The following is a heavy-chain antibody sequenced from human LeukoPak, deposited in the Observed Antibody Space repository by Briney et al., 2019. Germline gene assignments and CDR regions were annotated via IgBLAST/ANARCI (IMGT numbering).Heavy chain of an antibody. V-gene: IGHV5-51*01. J-gene: IGHJ3*02. CDR1: EETFNNYW. D-gene: IGHD1-14*01. CDR3: VRDRNGRYAFDI. Sequence: RGESLKISCEASEETFNNYWIAWVRQVPGKGLEWVGIIFPGDSDTRYSPSLQGHVTMSADKSVSTAYLQWGSLKASDSAMYYCVRDRNGRYAFDIWGLGTRVTVSS. CDR2: IFPGDSDT.